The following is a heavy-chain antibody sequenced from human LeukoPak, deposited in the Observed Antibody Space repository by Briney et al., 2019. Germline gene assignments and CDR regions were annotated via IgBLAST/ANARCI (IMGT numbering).Heavy chain of an antibody. D-gene: IGHD2-2*01. CDR1: GGSISSYY. Sequence: PSETLSLTCTVSGGSISSYYWSWIRQPPGKGLEWIGYIYYSGSTNYNPSLKSRVTISVDTSKNQFSLKLSSVTAADTAVYYCARQDSCSSTSCHLDYWGQGTLVTVSS. CDR2: IYYSGST. V-gene: IGHV4-59*08. J-gene: IGHJ4*02. CDR3: ARQDSCSSTSCHLDY.